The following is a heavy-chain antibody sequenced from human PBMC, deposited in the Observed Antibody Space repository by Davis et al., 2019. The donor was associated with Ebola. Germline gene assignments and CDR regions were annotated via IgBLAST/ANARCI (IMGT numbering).Heavy chain of an antibody. Sequence: ASVKVSCKASGDTLTNYGISWVRQAPGQGLEWMGWISGYEDNTNYAPRFQGRFTLTKDGATSTVYMELRSLTSDDTAVYYCARDLAASSGAHFFYFGMDVWGEGTSVAVSS. V-gene: IGHV1-18*04. D-gene: IGHD6-25*01. J-gene: IGHJ6*04. CDR1: GDTLTNYG. CDR3: ARDLAASSGAHFFYFGMDV. CDR2: ISGYEDNT.